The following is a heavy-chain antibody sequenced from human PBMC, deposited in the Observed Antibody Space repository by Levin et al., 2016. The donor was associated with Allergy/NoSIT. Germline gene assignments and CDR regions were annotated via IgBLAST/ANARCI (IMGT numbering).Heavy chain of an antibody. CDR2: IYYSGST. CDR1: GGSISSYY. Sequence: SETLSLTCTVSGGSISSYYWSWIRQPPGKGLEWIGYIYYSGSTNYNPSLKSRVTISVDTSKNQFSLKLSSVTAADTAVYYCAGSGSYYVRRRADKFDYWGQGTLVTVSS. J-gene: IGHJ4*02. CDR3: AGSGSYYVRRRADKFDY. V-gene: IGHV4-59*04. D-gene: IGHD1-26*01.